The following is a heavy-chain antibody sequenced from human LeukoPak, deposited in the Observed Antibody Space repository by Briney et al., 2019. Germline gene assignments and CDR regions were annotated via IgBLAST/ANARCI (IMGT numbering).Heavy chain of an antibody. CDR3: ARGSGGSYHSGTHY. D-gene: IGHD1-26*01. Sequence: GASVTVSCKASGGTFSSYAIRWVRQAPGQGLEWMGGIIPIFGTANYAQKFQGRVTITADESTSTAYMELSSLRSEDTAVYYCARGSGGSYHSGTHYWGQGTLVTVSS. V-gene: IGHV1-69*13. CDR1: GGTFSSYA. J-gene: IGHJ4*02. CDR2: IIPIFGTA.